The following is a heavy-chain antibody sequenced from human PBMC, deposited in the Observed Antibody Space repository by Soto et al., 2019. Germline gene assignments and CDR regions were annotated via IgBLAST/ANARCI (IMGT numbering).Heavy chain of an antibody. J-gene: IGHJ6*02. CDR3: ARDRGTYDILTGYYRSYYYGMDV. D-gene: IGHD3-9*01. Sequence: SEPLSHTCSFSDCSIRGGYYYWSWKRQPPGKGLEWIGYIYYSGSTYYNPSLKSRVTTSVDTSKNQFSLKLSSVTAADTAVYYCARDRGTYDILTGYYRSYYYGMDVWGQGTTVTVSS. CDR1: DCSIRGGYYY. V-gene: IGHV4-30-4*02. CDR2: IYYSGST.